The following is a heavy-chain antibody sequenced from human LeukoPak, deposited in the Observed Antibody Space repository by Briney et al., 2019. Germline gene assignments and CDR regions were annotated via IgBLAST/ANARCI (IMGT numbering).Heavy chain of an antibody. D-gene: IGHD3/OR15-3a*01. J-gene: IGHJ4*02. CDR3: ARQTGSGLFILP. CDR1: GGSISSYY. CDR2: IYYSGNT. Sequence: PSETLSLTCTVSGGSISSYYWSWIRQPPGKGLEWIGYIYYSGNTYYNASLKGQVSISIDTSKNQFSLRLTSVTAADTAVYYCARQTGSGLFILPGGQGTLVTVSS. V-gene: IGHV4-59*04.